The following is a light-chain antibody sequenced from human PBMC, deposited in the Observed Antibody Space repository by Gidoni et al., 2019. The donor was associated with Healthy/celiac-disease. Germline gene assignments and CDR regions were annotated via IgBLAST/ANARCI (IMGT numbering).Light chain of an antibody. CDR1: QSVSSY. V-gene: IGKV3-11*01. Sequence: IVLTQSPATLSLSPGERATLSCRASQSVSSYLAWYQQKPGHAPRLLIYDASNRATGIPARVSGSGSGTDFTLNISSLEPEDFVVYYCQQRSNWLYTFGQGTKLEIK. CDR3: QQRSNWLYT. J-gene: IGKJ2*01. CDR2: DAS.